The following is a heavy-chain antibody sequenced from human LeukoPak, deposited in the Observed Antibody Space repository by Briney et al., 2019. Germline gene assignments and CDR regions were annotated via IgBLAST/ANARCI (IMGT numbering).Heavy chain of an antibody. D-gene: IGHD3-3*01. V-gene: IGHV3-15*01. CDR2: IKKKRDGGTA. CDR1: GFTFSSYA. CDR3: TTWFYDSGSHC. Sequence: RPGGSLRLSCAASGFTFSSYAMSWVRQAPGKGLEWVGRIKKKRDGGTADYAAPVKGRFTISRDGSKNMLYLQMNSLKIEDTAMYYCTTWFYDSGSHCWGQGTRVTVSS. J-gene: IGHJ4*02.